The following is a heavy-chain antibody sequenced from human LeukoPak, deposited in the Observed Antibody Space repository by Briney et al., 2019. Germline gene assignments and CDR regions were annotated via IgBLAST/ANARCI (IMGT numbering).Heavy chain of an antibody. CDR2: ISSISSYT. J-gene: IGHJ6*02. D-gene: IGHD2-15*01. Sequence: GGSLRLSCAASGFTFSDYYMSWIRQAPGKGLEWVSYISSISSYTNYADSVKGRFTISRDNAKNSLYLQMPSLRAADTAVYYCARHAASYCSGGSCYHDYYYYGMDVWGQGTTVTVSS. CDR1: GFTFSDYY. CDR3: ARHAASYCSGGSCYHDYYYYGMDV. V-gene: IGHV3-11*06.